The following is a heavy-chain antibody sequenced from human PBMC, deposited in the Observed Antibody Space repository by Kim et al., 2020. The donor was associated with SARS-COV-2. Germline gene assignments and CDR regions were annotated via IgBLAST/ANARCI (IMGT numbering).Heavy chain of an antibody. D-gene: IGHD4-4*01. V-gene: IGHV3-23*01. J-gene: IGHJ4*02. CDR2: IKGSGSET. Sequence: GGSLRLSCAASGFTFISYAMGWVRQAPGKGLEWVAGIKGSGSETFYADSVKGRFTITRDNSQNTLYLQMKRVTAEDTAVYYCAREDYKDYQWGVFDDWGQGTMVTVSS. CDR1: GFTFISYA. CDR3: AREDYKDYQWGVFDD.